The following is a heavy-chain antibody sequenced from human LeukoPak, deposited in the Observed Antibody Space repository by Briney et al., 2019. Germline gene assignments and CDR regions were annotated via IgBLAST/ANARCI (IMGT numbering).Heavy chain of an antibody. CDR2: IKQDGSKK. CDR1: EFTFSSTW. CDR3: ARAKDPWTPEHFQH. D-gene: IGHD3/OR15-3a*01. J-gene: IGHJ1*01. Sequence: PGGSLRLSCAASEFTFSSTWMSWVRQAPGKGLEWVANIKQDGSKKFYVDSVKGRFTISRDNPKNSLYLQMNSLRAEDTAVYYCARAKDPWTPEHFQHWGQGTLVTVSS. V-gene: IGHV3-7*01.